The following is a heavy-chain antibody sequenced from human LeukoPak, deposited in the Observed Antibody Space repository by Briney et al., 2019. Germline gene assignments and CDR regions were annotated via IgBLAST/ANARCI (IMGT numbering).Heavy chain of an antibody. Sequence: GGSLRLSCAASGFTFTSYAMNWVRQAPGKGLEWDSGISGSGGGTYYADSVKGRFTISRDNSKNTLYLQMNSLRAEDTAVYYCAKHGSAGIATAGIDYWGQGTLVTVSS. CDR3: AKHGSAGIATAGIDY. J-gene: IGHJ4*02. D-gene: IGHD6-13*01. CDR1: GFTFTSYA. CDR2: ISGSGGGT. V-gene: IGHV3-23*01.